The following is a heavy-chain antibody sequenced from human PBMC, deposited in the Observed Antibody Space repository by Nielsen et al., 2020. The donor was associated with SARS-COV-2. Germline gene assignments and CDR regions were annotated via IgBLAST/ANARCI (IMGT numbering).Heavy chain of an antibody. Sequence: SVKVSCKASGGTFSSYAISWVRQAPGQGLEWMGRIIPILGIANYAQKFQGRVTITADESTSTAYMELSSLRSEDTAVYYCARGRSPTRTDAFDIWGQGTMVTVSS. J-gene: IGHJ3*02. CDR2: IIPILGIA. D-gene: IGHD6-13*01. V-gene: IGHV1-69*04. CDR3: ARGRSPTRTDAFDI. CDR1: GGTFSSYA.